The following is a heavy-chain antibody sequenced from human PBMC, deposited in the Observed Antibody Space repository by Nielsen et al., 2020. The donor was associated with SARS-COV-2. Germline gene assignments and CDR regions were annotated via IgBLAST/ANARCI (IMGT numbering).Heavy chain of an antibody. Sequence: LRLSCAVSGGSISSGGYSWNWIRQPPGQGLEWLGYIYHSGSTYYNPSLKSRVSISVDTSKNQFSLKLSSVTAADTAVYYCARKRDYGGYDFLGQGTLVTVTS. J-gene: IGHJ4*02. V-gene: IGHV4-30-2*01. D-gene: IGHD4-23*01. CDR1: GGSISSGGYS. CDR3: ARKRDYGGYDF. CDR2: IYHSGST.